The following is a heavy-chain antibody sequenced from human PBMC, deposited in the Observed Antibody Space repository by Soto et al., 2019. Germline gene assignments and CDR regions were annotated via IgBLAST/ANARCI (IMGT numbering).Heavy chain of an antibody. CDR3: ASIRYRDY. CDR1: GFTFSSYS. Sequence: PGGSLRLSFGASGFTFSSYSLNWVRQAPGKGLEWVSYISSSSSTIYYADSVKGRFTISRDNAKNSLYLQMNSLRAEDTAVYYCASIRYRDYWGQGTLVTVSS. CDR2: ISSSSSTI. D-gene: IGHD1-1*01. J-gene: IGHJ4*02. V-gene: IGHV3-48*01.